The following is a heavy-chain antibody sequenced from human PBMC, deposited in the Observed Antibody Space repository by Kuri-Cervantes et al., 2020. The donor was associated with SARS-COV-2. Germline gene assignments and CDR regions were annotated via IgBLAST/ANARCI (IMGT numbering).Heavy chain of an antibody. CDR2: IYYSGST. D-gene: IGHD4-11*01. V-gene: IGHV4-59*08. Sequence: SETLSPTCPLSNGSISTYYWSWIRQPQGKGLEWIGYIYYSGSTNYNPSLKSRVIISVDTYKNQFSMKLSSVTAADTAVYYCARTGGFGTTVTTWGWFDPWGQGTLVTVSS. CDR1: NGSISTYY. J-gene: IGHJ5*02. CDR3: ARTGGFGTTVTTWGWFDP.